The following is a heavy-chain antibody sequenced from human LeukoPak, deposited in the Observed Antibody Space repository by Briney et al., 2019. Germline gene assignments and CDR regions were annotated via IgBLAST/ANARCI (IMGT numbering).Heavy chain of an antibody. Sequence: GGSLRLSCEATGFIFSNYWMAWVRQAPGKGLEWAANIKEDGSDKNYVDSMKGRFTISRDNAKNSLYLQMNSLRAEDTAVYYCARVALNYDFWSGYYTGSPPDDYWGQGTLVTVSS. J-gene: IGHJ4*02. V-gene: IGHV3-7*01. CDR1: GFIFSNYW. CDR3: ARVALNYDFWSGYYTGSPPDDY. D-gene: IGHD3-3*01. CDR2: IKEDGSDK.